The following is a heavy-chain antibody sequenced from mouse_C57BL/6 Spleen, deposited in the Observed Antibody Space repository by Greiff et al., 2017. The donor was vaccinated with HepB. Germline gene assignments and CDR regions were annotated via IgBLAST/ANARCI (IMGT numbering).Heavy chain of an antibody. V-gene: IGHV1-80*01. CDR3: ARNWEGAWFAY. CDR1: GYAFSSYW. J-gene: IGHJ3*01. Sequence: QVQLKQSGAELVKPGASVKISCKASGYAFSSYWMNWVKQRPGKGLEWIGQIYPGDGDTNYNGKFKGKATLTADKSSSTAYMQLSSLTAEDSAVYFCARNWEGAWFAYWGQGTLVTVSA. D-gene: IGHD4-1*01. CDR2: IYPGDGDT.